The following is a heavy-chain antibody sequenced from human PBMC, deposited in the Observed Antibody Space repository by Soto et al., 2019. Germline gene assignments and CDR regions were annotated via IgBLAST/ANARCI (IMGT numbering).Heavy chain of an antibody. CDR3: AKDRYYYDSSGYYSRVGDDY. Sequence: EVQLLESGGGLVQPGGSLRLSCAASGFTFSSYAMSWVRQAPGKGLEWVSAISGSGGSTYYADSVKGRFTISRDNSKNTLYLQMNSLRAEDTAVYYCAKDRYYYDSSGYYSRVGDDYWGQGTLVTVSS. J-gene: IGHJ4*02. D-gene: IGHD3-22*01. CDR2: ISGSGGST. V-gene: IGHV3-23*01. CDR1: GFTFSSYA.